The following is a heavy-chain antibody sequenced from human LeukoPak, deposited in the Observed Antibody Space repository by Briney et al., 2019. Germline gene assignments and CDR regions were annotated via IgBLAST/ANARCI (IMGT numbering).Heavy chain of an antibody. CDR1: GFTFSSYS. V-gene: IGHV3-21*01. CDR2: ISSSSSYI. J-gene: IGHJ6*02. CDR3: ARVSGIYYYYGMDV. Sequence: GGSLRLSCAASGFTFSSYSMNWVRQAPGKGLELVSSISSSSSYIYYADSVKGRFTISRDNAKNSLYLQMNSLRAEDTAVYYCARVSGIYYYYGMDVWGQGTTVTVSS. D-gene: IGHD1-1*01.